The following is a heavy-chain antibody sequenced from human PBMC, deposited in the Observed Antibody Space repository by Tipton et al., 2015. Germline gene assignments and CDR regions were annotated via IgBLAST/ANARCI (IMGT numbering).Heavy chain of an antibody. Sequence: TLSLTCTVSGGSISRYYWSWIRQPPGKGLEWIGTISHSGSTYYTPSLKSRVTISVDTSKTQFSLKMSSVTASDTAVYYCARARGRHGGLLDSWGQGILVTVSS. CDR3: ARARGRHGGLLDS. V-gene: IGHV4-59*01. CDR1: GGSISRYY. D-gene: IGHD4-23*01. CDR2: ISHSGST. J-gene: IGHJ4*02.